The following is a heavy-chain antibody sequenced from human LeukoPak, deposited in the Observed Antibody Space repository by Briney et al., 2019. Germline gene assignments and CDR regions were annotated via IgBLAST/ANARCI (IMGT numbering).Heavy chain of an antibody. D-gene: IGHD3-10*01. J-gene: IGHJ6*02. V-gene: IGHV4-59*01. CDR2: IYYSGST. CDR1: GGSMSSYY. CDR3: ARDPGYYYYYYGMDV. Sequence: SETLSLTCTVSGGSMSSYYWGWIRQPPGKGLEWIGYIYYSGSTNYNPSLKSRVTISVDTSKNQFSLKLSSVTAADTAVYYCARDPGYYYYYYGMDVWGQGTTVTVSS.